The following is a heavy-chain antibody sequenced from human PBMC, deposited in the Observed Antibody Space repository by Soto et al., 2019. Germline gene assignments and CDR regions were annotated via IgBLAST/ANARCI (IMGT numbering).Heavy chain of an antibody. Sequence: ASVKVSCKASGYTFTGYYMHWVRQAPGQGLEWMGWINPNSGGTNYAQKFQGWVTMTRDTSISTAYMELSRLRSDDTAVYYCARGRGIAVAGTNAFDIWGQGTMVTVSS. CDR3: ARGRGIAVAGTNAFDI. V-gene: IGHV1-2*04. CDR1: GYTFTGYY. J-gene: IGHJ3*02. D-gene: IGHD6-19*01. CDR2: INPNSGGT.